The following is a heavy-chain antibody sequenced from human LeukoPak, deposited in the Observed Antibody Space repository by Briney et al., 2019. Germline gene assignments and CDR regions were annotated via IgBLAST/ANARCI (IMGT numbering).Heavy chain of an antibody. J-gene: IGHJ4*02. Sequence: PSETLSLTCTVSAGSISGYYWSWIRQPPGKGLEWIGYIHYSGTTKYNPSLMSRVTISADTSKNQLSLKLSSVTAADMAVYYCARQDFFDSSGYVGVKYWGQGALVIVSS. V-gene: IGHV4-59*08. D-gene: IGHD3-22*01. CDR3: ARQDFFDSSGYVGVKY. CDR1: AGSISGYY. CDR2: IHYSGTT.